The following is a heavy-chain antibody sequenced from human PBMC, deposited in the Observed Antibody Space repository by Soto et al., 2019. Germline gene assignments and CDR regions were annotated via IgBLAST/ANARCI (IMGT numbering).Heavy chain of an antibody. CDR3: ARQGLANWFDP. V-gene: IGHV4-39*01. Sequence: SEALSLTLTLSGCLTSNSSSNCGSTRQPPAKGLECIGRLRYSGRTYYHPSLKRRVTISVDTSKNQFSLKLSSVTAADTAVYYCARQGLANWFDPWGQGTRVTVS. D-gene: IGHD2-21*01. CDR2: LRYSGRT. CDR1: GCLTSNSSSN. J-gene: IGHJ5*02.